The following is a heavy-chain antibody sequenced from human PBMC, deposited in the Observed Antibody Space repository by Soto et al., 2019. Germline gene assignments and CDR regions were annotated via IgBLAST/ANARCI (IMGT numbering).Heavy chain of an antibody. CDR2: IYWDDDK. Sequence: TLKESGPKLVKPTQTLTLTCTCSGFSLSTSGVGVGWIRQPPGKALEWLALIYWDDDKRYSPSLKSRLTITKGTSKNQVVLTMTNMDPVDTATHYCAHSLIPNWGSRGAFDYWGQGTLVTVSS. D-gene: IGHD7-27*01. J-gene: IGHJ4*02. CDR3: AHSLIPNWGSRGAFDY. V-gene: IGHV2-5*02. CDR1: GFSLSTSGVG.